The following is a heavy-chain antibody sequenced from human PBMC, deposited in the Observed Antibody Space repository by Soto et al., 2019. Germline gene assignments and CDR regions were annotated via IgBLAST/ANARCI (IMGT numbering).Heavy chain of an antibody. Sequence: SVKVSCKASGFTLTSSAMQWVRQARGQRLEWIGWIVVGSGHTNYAQKFQERVTITRDMSTSTAYMELRSLRSEDTAVYYCAATTWIQLSHYAMDVWGQGTTVTVSS. CDR3: AATTWIQLSHYAMDV. J-gene: IGHJ6*02. D-gene: IGHD5-18*01. V-gene: IGHV1-58*02. CDR2: IVVGSGHT. CDR1: GFTLTSSA.